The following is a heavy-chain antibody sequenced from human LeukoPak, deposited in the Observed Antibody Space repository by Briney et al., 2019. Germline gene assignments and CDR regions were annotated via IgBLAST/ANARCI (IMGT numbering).Heavy chain of an antibody. Sequence: GGSRRLSCAASGFTFSSYSMNWVRQAPGKGLEWVSYISSSGSTIYYADSVKGRFTISRDNSKNTLYLQMNSLRAEDTAVYYCAKDLGRGYSGYDHPDYWGQGTLVTVSS. CDR2: ISSSGSTI. CDR3: AKDLGRGYSGYDHPDY. CDR1: GFTFSSYS. J-gene: IGHJ4*02. D-gene: IGHD5-12*01. V-gene: IGHV3-48*01.